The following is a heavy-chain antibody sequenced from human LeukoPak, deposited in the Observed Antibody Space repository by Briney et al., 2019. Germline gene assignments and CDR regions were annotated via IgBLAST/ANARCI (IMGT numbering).Heavy chain of an antibody. CDR3: TRLTTATYDY. V-gene: IGHV3-73*01. Sequence: GGSLRLSCAASGFTFNNYGMHWVRQASGKGLEWVGRIRSKANSYATAYAASVKGRFTISRDDSKNTAYLQMNSLKTEDTAVYYCTRLTTATYDYWGQGTLVTVSS. J-gene: IGHJ4*02. D-gene: IGHD4-17*01. CDR2: IRSKANSYAT. CDR1: GFTFNNYG.